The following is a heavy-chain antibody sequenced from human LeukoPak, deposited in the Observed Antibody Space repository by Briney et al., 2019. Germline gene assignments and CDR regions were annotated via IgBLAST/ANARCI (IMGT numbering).Heavy chain of an antibody. CDR3: ARHGTSGTNLNWFDP. V-gene: IGHV4-59*11. Sequence: SETLSLTCTVSGGSISSRYWSWIRQPPGKGLEWVGYIYYSGSTNYNPSLKSRVTISVDTSKNQFSLKLSSVTAADTAVYYCARHGTSGTNLNWFDPWGQGTLVTVSS. J-gene: IGHJ5*02. CDR1: GGSISSRY. D-gene: IGHD1-1*01. CDR2: IYYSGST.